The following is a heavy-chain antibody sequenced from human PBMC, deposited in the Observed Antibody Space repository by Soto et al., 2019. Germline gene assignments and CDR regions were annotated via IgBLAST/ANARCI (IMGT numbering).Heavy chain of an antibody. D-gene: IGHD3-10*01. CDR1: EFTFSSYT. CDR2: ISYDGSNT. Sequence: GGSLRLSCAASEFTFSSYTMSWVRQAPGKGLEWVALISYDGSNTYYADSVKGRFIISRDNSKNTLFLQMNSLRTEDTAVYYCAKTPDRVTIIRGIQKTYYHGMDVWGQGTTVTVSS. J-gene: IGHJ6*02. CDR3: AKTPDRVTIIRGIQKTYYHGMDV. V-gene: IGHV3-30*18.